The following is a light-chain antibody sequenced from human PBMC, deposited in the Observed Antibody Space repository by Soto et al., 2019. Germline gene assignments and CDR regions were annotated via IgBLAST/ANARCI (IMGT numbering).Light chain of an antibody. CDR1: QSLLHSNGYNY. V-gene: IGKV2-28*01. CDR2: LGS. Sequence: DIVMTQSPLSLPVTPGAPASISCRSSQSLLHSNGYNYLDWYLQKPGQSPQILMYLGSKRASGVPERCSGSGSGTDFTLKISRLEAEDVGVYYCMQALQTPFTFGPGTKLDIK. CDR3: MQALQTPFT. J-gene: IGKJ3*01.